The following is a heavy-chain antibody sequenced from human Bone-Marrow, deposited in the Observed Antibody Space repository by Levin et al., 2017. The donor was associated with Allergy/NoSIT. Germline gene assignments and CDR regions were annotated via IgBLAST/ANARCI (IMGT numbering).Heavy chain of an antibody. CDR1: GGTFSAYA. CDR3: ARGDTDVVPAAGGVEYYYYGLDV. CDR2: IIPLYGTK. V-gene: IGHV1-69*13. D-gene: IGHD2-2*01. Sequence: GASVKVSCQPSGGTFSAYALTWVRQARGQGLEWMGGIIPLYGTKNYAQKFQDRITIIADHSTGTAYMELYNLKAEDTAMYYCARGDTDVVPAAGGVEYYYYGLDVWGQGTTVTVSS. J-gene: IGHJ6*02.